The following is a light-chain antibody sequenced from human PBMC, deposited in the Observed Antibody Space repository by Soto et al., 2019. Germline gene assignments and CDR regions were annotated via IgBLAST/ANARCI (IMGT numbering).Light chain of an antibody. Sequence: DIVMTQSPDSLAVSMGERAIINCKSSQSVLYSSNNKNYLAWYQQKPGQPTKLLIYWASNRESGDPDRFSGSGSGTDFTLTIRSLHAADVAVDYFQQYFSTPALSCGGGTKVEIK. J-gene: IGKJ4*01. CDR2: WAS. CDR1: QSVLYSSNNKNY. CDR3: QQYFSTPALS. V-gene: IGKV4-1*01.